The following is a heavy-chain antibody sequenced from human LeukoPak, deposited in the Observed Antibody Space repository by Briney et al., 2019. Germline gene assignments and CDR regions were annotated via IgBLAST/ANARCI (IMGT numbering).Heavy chain of an antibody. J-gene: IGHJ4*02. Sequence: ASVKVSCKASGYTFTVYFMHWVRQAPGQGLEWMGWINPNSGGTNYAQKFQGRVTMSRDTSISTAYMELSRLRSDDTAVYYCARLLYYDSSGYPGDYWGQGTLVTVSS. CDR2: INPNSGGT. D-gene: IGHD3-22*01. CDR3: ARLLYYDSSGYPGDY. CDR1: GYTFTVYF. V-gene: IGHV1-2*02.